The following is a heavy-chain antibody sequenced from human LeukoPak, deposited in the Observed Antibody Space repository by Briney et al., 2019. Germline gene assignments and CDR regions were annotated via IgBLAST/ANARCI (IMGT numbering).Heavy chain of an antibody. CDR3: AVRAPGYCSSTRCYHREY. J-gene: IGHJ4*02. CDR1: GYTFTSYY. V-gene: IGHV1-2*02. Sequence: ASVKVSCKASGYTFTSYYRHWVRQAPGQGLEWMGWINPNSGGTNYAQKFQGRVTMTRDTSISTAYMELSRLRSDDTAVYYCAVRAPGYCSSTRCYHREYWGQGTLVTVSS. D-gene: IGHD2-2*03. CDR2: INPNSGGT.